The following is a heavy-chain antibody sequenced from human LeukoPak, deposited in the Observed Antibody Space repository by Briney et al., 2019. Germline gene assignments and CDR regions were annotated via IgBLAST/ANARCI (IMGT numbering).Heavy chain of an antibody. V-gene: IGHV1-3*01. Sequence: GASVKVSCKASGYTFTSYAMHWVRQAPGQRLEWMGWINAGNGNTKYSQKFQGRVTITRDTSASTAYMELSSLRSEDTAVYYCARERRRTFNWFDPWGQGTLVTVSS. CDR1: GYTFTSYA. CDR2: INAGNGNT. J-gene: IGHJ5*02. CDR3: ARERRRTFNWFDP. D-gene: IGHD1/OR15-1a*01.